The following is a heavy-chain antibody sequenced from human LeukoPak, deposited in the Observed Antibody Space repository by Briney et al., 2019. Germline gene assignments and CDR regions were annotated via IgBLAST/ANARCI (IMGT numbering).Heavy chain of an antibody. V-gene: IGHV1-69*04. CDR3: ARDAHAVSGWFDP. CDR1: GGTFSSYA. Sequence: ASVKASCKASGGTFSSYAISWVRQAPGQGLEWMGRIIPILGIANYAQKFQGRVTITADESTSTAYMELSSLRSEDTAVYYCARDAHAVSGWFDPWGQGTLVTVSS. CDR2: IIPILGIA. J-gene: IGHJ5*02.